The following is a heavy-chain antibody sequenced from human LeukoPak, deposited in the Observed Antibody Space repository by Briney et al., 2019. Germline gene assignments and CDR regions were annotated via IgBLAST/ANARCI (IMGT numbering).Heavy chain of an antibody. CDR3: AKEVMWEFDY. J-gene: IGHJ4*02. CDR1: GFIFSSYG. D-gene: IGHD1-26*01. CDR2: IRYDGSNK. V-gene: IGHV3-30*02. Sequence: GGSLRLSCAASGFIFSSYGMHWVRQAPGKGLEWVAFIRYDGSNKYYADSVKGRFTISRDNSKNTLYLQMDSLRAEDTAVYYCAKEVMWEFDYWGQGTLVTVSS.